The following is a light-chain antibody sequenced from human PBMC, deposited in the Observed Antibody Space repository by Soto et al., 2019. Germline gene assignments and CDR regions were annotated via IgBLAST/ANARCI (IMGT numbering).Light chain of an antibody. CDR3: QQRSNWPPFT. CDR1: QSVSNY. J-gene: IGKJ5*01. Sequence: EIVVTQSPCTLSLSTGERATLSCRASQSVSNYLAWYQQKPGQAPRLLIYDASNRATDIPARFSGSGSGTDFTLTISSLEPEDFAVYYCQQRSNWPPFTFGQGTRLEIK. CDR2: DAS. V-gene: IGKV3-11*01.